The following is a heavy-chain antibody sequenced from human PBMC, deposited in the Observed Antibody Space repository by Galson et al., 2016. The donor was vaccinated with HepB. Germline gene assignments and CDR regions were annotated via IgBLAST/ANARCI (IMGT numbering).Heavy chain of an antibody. CDR3: ARDLYYGSGSPTRYYGMDV. CDR1: GFTFSNYG. D-gene: IGHD3-10*01. V-gene: IGHV3-33*01. Sequence: SLRLSCAASGFTFSNYGMHWVRQAPGKGLDWVAVIWYDGSNKYYGDSVKGRFTISRDNSKNTLYLQMNSLRAGDTAVYYCARDLYYGSGSPTRYYGMDVWGQGTTVTVAS. CDR2: IWYDGSNK. J-gene: IGHJ6*02.